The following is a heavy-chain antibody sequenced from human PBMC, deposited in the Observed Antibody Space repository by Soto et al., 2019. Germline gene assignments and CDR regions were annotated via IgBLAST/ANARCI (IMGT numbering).Heavy chain of an antibody. V-gene: IGHV1-69*13. CDR1: GGTFSSYA. Sequence: SVKVSCKASGGTFSSYAISWVRQAPGQGLEWMGGIIPIFGTANYAQKFQGRVTITADESTSTAYMELSSLRSEDTAVYYCARVCDMGPSHYGMDVWGQGTTVTVSS. D-gene: IGHD2-21*02. CDR3: ARVCDMGPSHYGMDV. CDR2: IIPIFGTA. J-gene: IGHJ6*02.